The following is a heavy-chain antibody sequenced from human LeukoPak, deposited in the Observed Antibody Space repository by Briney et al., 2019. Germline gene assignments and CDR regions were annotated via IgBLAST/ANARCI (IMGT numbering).Heavy chain of an antibody. D-gene: IGHD2-2*01. CDR3: ARALDCSSTSCYPIGYYYYYMDV. CDR2: MNPNSGNT. J-gene: IGHJ6*03. Sequence: ASVKVSCKASGYTFTSYDINWVRQATGQGLEWMGWMNPNSGNTGYAQKFQGRVTITRNTSISTAYMELSSLRSEDTAVYYCARALDCSSTSCYPIGYYYYYMDVWGKGTTVTVSS. CDR1: GYTFTSYD. V-gene: IGHV1-8*03.